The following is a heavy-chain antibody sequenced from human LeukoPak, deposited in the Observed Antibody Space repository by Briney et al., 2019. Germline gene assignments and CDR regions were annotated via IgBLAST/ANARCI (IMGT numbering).Heavy chain of an antibody. Sequence: GGSLRLSCAASGFTFTMFGMNWVRQAPGKGLEWVSYIDARSGIVYYADSVQGRFTISRDDAKDSVFLQMNSLRVDDTAVYYCAKPFGVGYCSGGSCYHIDYWGQGTLVTVSS. CDR1: GFTFTMFG. V-gene: IGHV3-48*01. D-gene: IGHD2-15*01. CDR2: IDARSGIV. CDR3: AKPFGVGYCSGGSCYHIDY. J-gene: IGHJ4*02.